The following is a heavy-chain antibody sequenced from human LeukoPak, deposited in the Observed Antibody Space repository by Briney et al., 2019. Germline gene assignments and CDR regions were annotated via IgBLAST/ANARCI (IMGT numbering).Heavy chain of an antibody. CDR2: IGRVGFDIGTDGVEK. V-gene: IGHV3-7*01. D-gene: IGHD3-3*01. J-gene: IGHJ4*02. Sequence: PGGSLRLSCVDSGFTFAHHWLSWVRQAPGRGLEWVANIGRVGFDIGTDGVEKNYVDSVRGRFTISRDNAKNSLYLQMNSLRAEDAAVYYCARDYDFWSGYYTGNYFDYWGQGTLVTVSS. CDR3: ARDYDFWSGYYTGNYFDY. CDR1: GFTFAHHW.